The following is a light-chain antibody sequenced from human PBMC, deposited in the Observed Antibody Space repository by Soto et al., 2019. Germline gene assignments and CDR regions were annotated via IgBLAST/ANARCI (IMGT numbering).Light chain of an antibody. CDR2: DVS. CDR1: SSKW. Sequence: DIQMTQSPSTLAASVGDTVTMTCRSSSKWLAWYQKKPGKAPKLLIYDVSNLERGGPPRFSGSTSGAESTLTITGLQPDDLGTYYCQHTTDFTFGQGTKVDIK. V-gene: IGKV1-5*01. CDR3: QHTTDFT. J-gene: IGKJ2*01.